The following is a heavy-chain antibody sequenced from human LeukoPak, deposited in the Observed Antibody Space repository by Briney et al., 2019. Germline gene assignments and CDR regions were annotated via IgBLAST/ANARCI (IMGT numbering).Heavy chain of an antibody. V-gene: IGHV3-23*01. CDR2: ISGSSDNT. CDR1: GFTFSSYA. CDR3: AKGSSGWPYYFDY. J-gene: IGHJ4*02. D-gene: IGHD6-19*01. Sequence: GGSLRLSCAASGFTFSSYALSWVRQAPGKGLEWVSAISGSSDNTYYADSVKGRFTISRDNSKNTLYLQMNSLRAEDTAVYYCAKGSSGWPYYFDYWGQGTLVTVSS.